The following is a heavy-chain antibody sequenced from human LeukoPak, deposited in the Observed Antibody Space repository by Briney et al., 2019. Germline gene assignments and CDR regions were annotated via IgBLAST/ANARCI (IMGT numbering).Heavy chain of an antibody. J-gene: IGHJ4*02. CDR2: IIPIFGTA. CDR1: GYTFTSYG. V-gene: IGHV1-69*13. Sequence: GASVKVSCKASGYTFTSYGISWVRQAPGQGLEWMGGIIPIFGTANYAQKFQGRVTITADESTSTAYMELSSLRSEDTAVYYCAIGGGGSYFDYWGQGTLVTVSS. D-gene: IGHD1-26*01. CDR3: AIGGGGSYFDY.